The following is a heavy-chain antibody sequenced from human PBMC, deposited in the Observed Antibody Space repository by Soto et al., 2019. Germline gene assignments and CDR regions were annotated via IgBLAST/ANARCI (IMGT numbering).Heavy chain of an antibody. CDR1: GFTFSSYA. CDR3: AKSVVVVVAATGSYFDY. Sequence: GGSLRLSCAASGFTFSSYAMSWVRQAPGKGLEWVSAISGSGGSTYYADSVKGRFTISRDNSKNTLYLQMNSLRAEDTAVYYCAKSVVVVVAATGSYFDYWGQGTLVTVSS. D-gene: IGHD2-15*01. V-gene: IGHV3-23*01. CDR2: ISGSGGST. J-gene: IGHJ4*02.